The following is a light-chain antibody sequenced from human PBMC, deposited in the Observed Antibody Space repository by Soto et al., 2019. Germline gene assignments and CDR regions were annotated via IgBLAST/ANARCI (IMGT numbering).Light chain of an antibody. CDR3: QQYNSYSRT. CDR2: KAS. Sequence: DIQMTQSPSTLSASVGDRVTITCRASQSISSWLAWYQQKTGKAPKLLIYKASSLESGAPSRFSGSGSVTEFTLTISSLQPDDFATYYCQQYNSYSRTFGQGTKVEIK. CDR1: QSISSW. J-gene: IGKJ1*01. V-gene: IGKV1-5*03.